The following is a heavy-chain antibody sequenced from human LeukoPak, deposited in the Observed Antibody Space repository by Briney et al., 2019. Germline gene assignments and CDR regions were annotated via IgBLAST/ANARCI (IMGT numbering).Heavy chain of an antibody. Sequence: APVKVSCKASGYTFTSYAMNWVRQAPGQGLEWMGWINPNSGGTNYAQKFQGRVTMTRDTSISTAYMELSRLRSDDTAVYYCARGDSSGYYSNGVHDAFDIWGQGTMVTVSS. CDR1: GYTFTSYA. V-gene: IGHV1-2*02. J-gene: IGHJ3*02. CDR2: INPNSGGT. D-gene: IGHD3-22*01. CDR3: ARGDSSGYYSNGVHDAFDI.